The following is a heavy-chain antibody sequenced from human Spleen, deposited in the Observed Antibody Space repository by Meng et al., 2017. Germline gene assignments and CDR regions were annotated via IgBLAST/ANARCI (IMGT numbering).Heavy chain of an antibody. CDR3: ARAPYCTNGVCFEGSDY. V-gene: IGHV1-69*06. CDR2: IIPAFGAP. CDR1: GGTFNSYA. D-gene: IGHD2-8*01. J-gene: IGHJ4*02. Sequence: QVQLVQSGAEVKRPGSSVKVSCKAPGGTFNSYAISWVRQAPGQGLEWMGGIIPAFGAPNHAQKFQGRVRITADKSTSTAYMELSSLRSEDTAVYYCARAPYCTNGVCFEGSDYWGQGTLVTVSS.